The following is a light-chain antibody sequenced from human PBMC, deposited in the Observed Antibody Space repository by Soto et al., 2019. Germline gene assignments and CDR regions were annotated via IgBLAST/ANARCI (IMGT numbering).Light chain of an antibody. CDR1: EDINNN. CDR2: AAS. Sequence: DIQMTQSPSSLSTSVEERVTITCQASEDINNNLNWYQKKPGEAPKLLIYAASNSQAGVPSRFSGSGSGTHYTFTISSLQPDDTATYYCQHYDNFPPLRTFGGGTKVEIK. V-gene: IGKV1-33*01. J-gene: IGKJ4*01. CDR3: QHYDNFPPLRT.